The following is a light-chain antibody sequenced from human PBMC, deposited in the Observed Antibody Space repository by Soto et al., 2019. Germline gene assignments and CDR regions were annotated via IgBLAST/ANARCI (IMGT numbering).Light chain of an antibody. Sequence: QLVLTQPPSVSGAPGQRVTISCTGSSSNIGAGYDVHWYQQLPGTAPKLLIFGTSNRPSGVPDRFSGSKSGTSASLAITGLQAEDEADYYCQSSDTSLSGSEVFGGGTQLTVL. CDR1: SSNIGAGYD. CDR3: QSSDTSLSGSEV. CDR2: GTS. J-gene: IGLJ2*01. V-gene: IGLV1-40*01.